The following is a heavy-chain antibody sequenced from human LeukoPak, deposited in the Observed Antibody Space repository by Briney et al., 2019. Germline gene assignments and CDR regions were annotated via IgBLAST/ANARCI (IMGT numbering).Heavy chain of an antibody. Sequence: SVKVSCKASGGTFSSYAISWVRQAPGQGLEWMGRIIPIIGIANYAQKFQGRVTITADKSTSTAYMELSSLRSEDTAVYYCARCVWQQLVSGPYCYYGMDVWGQGTTVTVSS. V-gene: IGHV1-69*04. CDR2: IIPIIGIA. D-gene: IGHD6-13*01. CDR1: GGTFSSYA. J-gene: IGHJ6*02. CDR3: ARCVWQQLVSGPYCYYGMDV.